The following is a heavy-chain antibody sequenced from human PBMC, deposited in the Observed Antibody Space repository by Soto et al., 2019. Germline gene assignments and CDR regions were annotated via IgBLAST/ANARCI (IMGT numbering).Heavy chain of an antibody. CDR1: GFSLRTSGVG. D-gene: IGHD3-10*01. V-gene: IGHV2-5*02. CDR3: VRTAPWFGRD. J-gene: IGHJ4*02. Sequence: QITLKESGPTLVKPTQTLTLTCTFSGFSLRTSGVGVGWIRQPPGKALEWLALIYWDDDKRYSPSLRSRLTIXKDTSKNQVVLTVTNMDPVDTATYYCVRTAPWFGRDWGQGTLVTVSS. CDR2: IYWDDDK.